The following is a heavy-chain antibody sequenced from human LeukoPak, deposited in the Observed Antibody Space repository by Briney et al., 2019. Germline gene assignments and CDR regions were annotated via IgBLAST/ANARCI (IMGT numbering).Heavy chain of an antibody. Sequence: SETLSLTCAVSGGSISSSNWWSWFRHPPGKGLEWIGEIYHSGSTNYNPSRKSRVTISVDKSKKQFSLKLSSVTAADTAVYYCASRPGYYDSSGYQSYYFDYWGQGTLVTASS. J-gene: IGHJ4*02. CDR1: GGSISSSNW. V-gene: IGHV4-4*02. CDR3: ASRPGYYDSSGYQSYYFDY. D-gene: IGHD3-22*01. CDR2: IYHSGST.